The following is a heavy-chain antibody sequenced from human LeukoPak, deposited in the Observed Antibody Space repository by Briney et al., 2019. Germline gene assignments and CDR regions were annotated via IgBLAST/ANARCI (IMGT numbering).Heavy chain of an antibody. Sequence: ASLKVSCKASGYTFTSFGISWVRQAPGQGLEWMGWISAHNGNTNYAQKLQGRVTMTTDTSTSTAYMGLRSLRSDDTAVYYCARDHPYYDSSGYMPNWGQGTLVTVSS. J-gene: IGHJ4*02. CDR1: GYTFTSFG. CDR3: ARDHPYYDSSGYMPN. CDR2: ISAHNGNT. D-gene: IGHD3-22*01. V-gene: IGHV1-18*01.